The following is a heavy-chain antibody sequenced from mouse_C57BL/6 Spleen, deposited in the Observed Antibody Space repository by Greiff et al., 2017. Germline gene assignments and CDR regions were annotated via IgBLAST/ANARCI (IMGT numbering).Heavy chain of an antibody. CDR3: ARAYYGNRYFDV. J-gene: IGHJ1*03. V-gene: IGHV1-61*01. D-gene: IGHD1-2*01. CDR1: GYTFTSYW. CDR2: IYPSDSET. Sequence: QVQLQQPGAELVRPGSSVKLSCKASGYTFTSYWMDWVKQRPGQGLEWIGNIYPSDSETHYNQKFKDKATLTVDKSSSTAYMQLSRLTSEDSAVYYCARAYYGNRYFDVWGTGTTVTVSS.